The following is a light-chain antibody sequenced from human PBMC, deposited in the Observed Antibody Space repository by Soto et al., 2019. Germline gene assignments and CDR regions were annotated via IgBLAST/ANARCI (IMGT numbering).Light chain of an antibody. CDR1: QSISSW. CDR2: KAS. V-gene: IGKV1-5*03. Sequence: DIQMTQSPSTLSASVGDRVTITCRASQSISSWLAWYQQKPGKAPKLLIYKASTLESGVPSRFSGSGSGTEFTLTISSLQPEDFATYYCQQSFTFGPGTEVDIK. CDR3: QQSFT. J-gene: IGKJ3*01.